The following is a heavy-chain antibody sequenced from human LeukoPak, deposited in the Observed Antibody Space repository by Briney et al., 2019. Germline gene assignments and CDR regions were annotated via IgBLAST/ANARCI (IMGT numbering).Heavy chain of an antibody. CDR2: IYSGGST. V-gene: IGHV3-53*01. D-gene: IGHD1-26*01. J-gene: IGHJ2*01. Sequence: PGGSLRLSCAASGFTVSSNYMSWVRQAPGKGLEWVSVIYSGGSTYYADSVKGRFTISRDNSKSTLYLQMNSLRAEDTAVYHCARKWGARYFDLWGRGTLVTVSS. CDR3: ARKWGARYFDL. CDR1: GFTVSSNY.